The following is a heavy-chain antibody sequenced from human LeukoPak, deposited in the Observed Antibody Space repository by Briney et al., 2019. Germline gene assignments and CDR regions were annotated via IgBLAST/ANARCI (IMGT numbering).Heavy chain of an antibody. CDR2: IKQDGSEK. V-gene: IGHV3-7*01. Sequence: GGSLRLSCAASGFTFSSYWMSWVRQAPGKGLEWVANIKQDGSEKYYVDSVKGRFIISRDNAKNSLYLQMNSPRAEDTAVYYCARDQDYFRSTSCYKYWGQGTLVTVSS. J-gene: IGHJ4*02. D-gene: IGHD2-2*02. CDR3: ARDQDYFRSTSCYKY. CDR1: GFTFSSYW.